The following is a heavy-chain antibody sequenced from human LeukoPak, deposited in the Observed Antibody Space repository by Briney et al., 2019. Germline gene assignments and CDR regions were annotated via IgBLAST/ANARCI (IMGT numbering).Heavy chain of an antibody. J-gene: IGHJ4*02. CDR3: ARHVVTHNYLDY. CDR2: IYYSGST. Sequence: KSSETLSLTCTVSGGSISSGGYYWSWIRQHPGKGLEWIGYIYYSGSTNYNPSLKSRVTISVDTSKNQFSLKLDYVTAADTAVYYCARHVVTHNYLDYWGQGALVTVSS. V-gene: IGHV4-31*03. D-gene: IGHD4-23*01. CDR1: GGSISSGGYY.